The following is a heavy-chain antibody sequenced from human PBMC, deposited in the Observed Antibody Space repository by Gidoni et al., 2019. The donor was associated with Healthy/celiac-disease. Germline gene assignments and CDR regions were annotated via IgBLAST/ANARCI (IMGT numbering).Heavy chain of an antibody. D-gene: IGHD3-22*01. Sequence: EVQLVESGGGLVQHGRSLRLSCAASGFTFDDYAMHWVRQAPGTGLGWISGISWNSCIIGYADSVKGRFTISRDNAKNSLYLQMNSLRADDTALYHCAKSDSSGYTPPFDYWGQGTLVTVSS. V-gene: IGHV3-9*01. CDR2: ISWNSCII. CDR1: GFTFDDYA. CDR3: AKSDSSGYTPPFDY. J-gene: IGHJ4*02.